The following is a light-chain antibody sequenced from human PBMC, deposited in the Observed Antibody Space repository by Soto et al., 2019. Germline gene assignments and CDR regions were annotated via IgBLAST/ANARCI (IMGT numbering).Light chain of an antibody. J-gene: IGLJ2*01. V-gene: IGLV2-14*01. CDR2: EVS. Sequence: QSVLTQPASVSGSPGQSITISCTGTSSDVGGYNYVSWYQHHPGKAPKLMIYEVSNRPSGVSNRFSGSKSGNTASLTISGLQAEDEDDYYCSSYTSSNTVVFGGGTKVTVL. CDR3: SSYTSSNTVV. CDR1: SSDVGGYNY.